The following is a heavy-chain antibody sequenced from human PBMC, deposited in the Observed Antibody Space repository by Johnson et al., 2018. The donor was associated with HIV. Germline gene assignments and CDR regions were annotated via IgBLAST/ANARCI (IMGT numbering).Heavy chain of an antibody. V-gene: IGHV3-7*01. CDR1: GFTFSSYW. CDR3: ARDLGDSSSSWRELSALDI. Sequence: VQLVESGGGLVQPGGSLRLSCAASGFTFSSYWMSWVRQAPGKGLEWVANIKQDGSEKYYVDSVKGRFTISRDNAKNSLYLQMNSLRAEDTAVYYCARDLGDSSSSWRELSALDIWGQGTMVTVSS. CDR2: IKQDGSEK. J-gene: IGHJ3*02. D-gene: IGHD6-6*01.